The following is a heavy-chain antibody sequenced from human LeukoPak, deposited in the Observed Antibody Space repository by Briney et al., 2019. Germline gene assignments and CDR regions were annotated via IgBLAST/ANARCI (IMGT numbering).Heavy chain of an antibody. Sequence: SQTLSLTCTVSGGSISSGSYYWSWIRQPAGKGLEWIGRTYTSGSTNYNPSLKSRVTISVDTSKNQFSLKLSSVTAADTAVYYCAREQYCFDYWGQGTLVTVSS. CDR1: GGSISSGSYY. V-gene: IGHV4-61*02. CDR2: TYTSGST. CDR3: AREQYCFDY. J-gene: IGHJ4*02. D-gene: IGHD4-11*01.